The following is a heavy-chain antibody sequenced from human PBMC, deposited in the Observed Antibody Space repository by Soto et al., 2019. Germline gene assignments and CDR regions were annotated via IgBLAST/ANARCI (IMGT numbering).Heavy chain of an antibody. V-gene: IGHV3-72*01. CDR2: SRYKGNSYST. Sequence: EVQLVESGGGLVQPGGSLRLSCAGSGFTFSDYYIDWVRQAPGKGLEWVGRSRYKGNSYSTDYAASVKGRFTVSLEASKNSLYLQLNSLKTEDTALYYCTRSIPGTTSSDYWGQGTLVTVSS. D-gene: IGHD1-7*01. CDR3: TRSIPGTTSSDY. J-gene: IGHJ4*02. CDR1: GFTFSDYY.